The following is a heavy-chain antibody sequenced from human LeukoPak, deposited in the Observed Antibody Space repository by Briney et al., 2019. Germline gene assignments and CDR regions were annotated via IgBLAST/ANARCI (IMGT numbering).Heavy chain of an antibody. CDR3: ARSYHYYDSSGYPHDAFDI. V-gene: IGHV4-59*08. Sequence: PSETLSLTCTVSGGSISSYYWSWIRQPPGKGLEWIGYIYYSGSTNYNPSLKSRVTISVDTSKNQFSLKLSSVTAADTAVYYCARSYHYYDSSGYPHDAFDIWGQGTMVTVSS. D-gene: IGHD3-22*01. J-gene: IGHJ3*02. CDR2: IYYSGST. CDR1: GGSISSYY.